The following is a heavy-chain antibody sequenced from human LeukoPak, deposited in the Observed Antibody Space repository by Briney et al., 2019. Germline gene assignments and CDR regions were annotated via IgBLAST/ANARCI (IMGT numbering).Heavy chain of an antibody. D-gene: IGHD2-2*02. CDR1: GFTFSTYA. J-gene: IGHJ4*02. V-gene: IGHV3-64*04. Sequence: GGSLRLSCAASGFTFSTYAMHWVCQAPGKGLEYVSAITTKGDTTYYADSVKGRFTISRDNSKNTLYLQMNSLRAEDTAVYYCAKDIVGCSSTSCYMVDYWGQGTLVTVSS. CDR2: ITTKGDTT. CDR3: AKDIVGCSSTSCYMVDY.